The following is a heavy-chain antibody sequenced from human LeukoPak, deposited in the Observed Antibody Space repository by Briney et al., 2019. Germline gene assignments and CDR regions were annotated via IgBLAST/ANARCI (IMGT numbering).Heavy chain of an antibody. D-gene: IGHD3-3*01. CDR1: GFTFSSYA. J-gene: IGHJ4*02. V-gene: IGHV3-30-3*01. Sequence: GGSLRLSCAASGFTFSSYAMHWVRQAPGKGLEWVAVISYDGSNKYYADSVKGRFTISRDNSKNTLYLQMNSLRAEDTAVYYCASLPETYYDFWSGYANSFGYWGQGTLVTVSS. CDR2: ISYDGSNK. CDR3: ASLPETYYDFWSGYANSFGY.